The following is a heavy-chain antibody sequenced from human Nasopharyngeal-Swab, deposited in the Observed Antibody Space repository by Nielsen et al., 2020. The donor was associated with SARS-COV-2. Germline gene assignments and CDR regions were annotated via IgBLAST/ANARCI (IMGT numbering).Heavy chain of an antibody. Sequence: GESLKISCSASGFTFSSYAMHWVRQAPGKGLEYVSAISSNGGSTYYADSVKGRFTISRDNSKNTLYLQMSSLRAEDTAVYYCVKAGLGFRIAAAEPGIAVAGTVGGYGMDVWGQGTTVTVSS. J-gene: IGHJ6*02. V-gene: IGHV3-64D*06. CDR2: ISSNGGST. D-gene: IGHD6-19*01. CDR1: GFTFSSYA. CDR3: VKAGLGFRIAAAEPGIAVAGTVGGYGMDV.